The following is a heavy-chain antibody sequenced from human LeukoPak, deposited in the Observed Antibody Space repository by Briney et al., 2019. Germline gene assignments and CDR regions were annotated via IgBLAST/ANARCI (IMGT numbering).Heavy chain of an antibody. CDR1: GYSFTSYW. CDR2: IYPGDSDT. V-gene: IGHV5-51*01. J-gene: IGHJ1*01. Sequence: GESLNISCKGSGYSFTSYWIGWVRQMPGKGLEWMGIIYPGDSDTRYSPSFQGQVTISADKSISTAYLQWSSLKASDTAMYYCATPAYCGGDCYPVYFQHWGQGTLVTVSS. CDR3: ATPAYCGGDCYPVYFQH. D-gene: IGHD2-21*01.